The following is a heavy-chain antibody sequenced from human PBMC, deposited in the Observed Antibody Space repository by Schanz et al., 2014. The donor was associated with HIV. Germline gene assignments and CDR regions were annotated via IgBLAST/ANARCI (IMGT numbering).Heavy chain of an antibody. D-gene: IGHD3-9*01. Sequence: VQLVESGGGLVQPGGSLRLSGTASGFTFSNYAMTWVRQAPGKGLEWVSLISGTIGSTYYADSVKGRFTISRDNSMNTLYLRMNSLRAEDTALYYCAKPVLRYPIGGGFDSWGQGTLVTVSS. V-gene: IGHV3-23*04. CDR3: AKPVLRYPIGGGFDS. CDR2: ISGTIGST. J-gene: IGHJ4*02. CDR1: GFTFSNYA.